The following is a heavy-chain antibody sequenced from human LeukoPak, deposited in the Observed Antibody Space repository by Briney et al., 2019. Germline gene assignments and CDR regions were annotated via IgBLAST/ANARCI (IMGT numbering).Heavy chain of an antibody. V-gene: IGHV4-39*05. CDR1: GGSISSSSHY. J-gene: IGHJ5*02. CDR3: VRWQSGSMFHPP. Sequence: KSSETPSLTCTVSGGSISSSSHYWGWIRQPPGKGLEWIGSIYYSGTTAYNPSLKSRVTISVDTSKNQFSLKLSSVTAADTAVYYCVRWQSGSMFHPPWGQGTLVTVSS. D-gene: IGHD5-24*01. CDR2: IYYSGTT.